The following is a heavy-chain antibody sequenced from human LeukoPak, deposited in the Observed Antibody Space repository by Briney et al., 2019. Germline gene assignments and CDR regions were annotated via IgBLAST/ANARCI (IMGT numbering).Heavy chain of an antibody. J-gene: IGHJ4*02. Sequence: ASVKVSCKASGGTFSSYAISWVRQAPGQGLEWMGGIIPIFGTANYAQKFQGRVTITADESTSTAYMELSSLRSEDTAVYYCARLTYDILTGPFDYWGQGTLVTVSS. CDR2: IIPIFGTA. CDR1: GGTFSSYA. D-gene: IGHD3-9*01. CDR3: ARLTYDILTGPFDY. V-gene: IGHV1-69*13.